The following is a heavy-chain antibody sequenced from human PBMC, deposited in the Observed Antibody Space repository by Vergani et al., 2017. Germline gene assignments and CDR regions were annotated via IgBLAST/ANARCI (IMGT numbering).Heavy chain of an antibody. J-gene: IGHJ6*03. D-gene: IGHD3-10*01. CDR2: ISNDGGKK. Sequence: QVQLAESGGGRVQPGRSLRLSCAASGFSFSSHAIHWVRQAPGKGLEWVAVISNDGGKKYYVDSVKGRFTISRDNSKNTLDLQMNSLRTQDTAVYYCAKAGSVTSGSLQYNFYMDVWGKGTTVTVS. V-gene: IGHV3-30*18. CDR3: AKAGSVTSGSLQYNFYMDV. CDR1: GFSFSSHA.